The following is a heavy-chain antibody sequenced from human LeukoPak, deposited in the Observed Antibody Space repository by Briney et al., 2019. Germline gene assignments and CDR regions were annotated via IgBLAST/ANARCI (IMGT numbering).Heavy chain of an antibody. V-gene: IGHV4-38-2*01. CDR3: ARHLREYSYGHGSYY. CDR1: GYSISSGYN. Sequence: PSETLSLTCAVSGYSISSGYNWGWIRQPPGKGLEWIGSIYHSGSTYYNPSLKSRVTISVDTSKNQFSLKLSSVTAADTAVYYCARHLREYSYGHGSYYWGQGTLVTVSS. J-gene: IGHJ4*02. CDR2: IYHSGST. D-gene: IGHD5-18*01.